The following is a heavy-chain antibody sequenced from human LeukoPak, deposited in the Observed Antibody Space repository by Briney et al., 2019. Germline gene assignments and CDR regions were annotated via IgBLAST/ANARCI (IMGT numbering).Heavy chain of an antibody. D-gene: IGHD6-19*01. CDR2: IWYDGSNK. CDR1: GFTFSSYG. Sequence: GRSLRLSCAASGFTFSSYGMHWVRQAPGKGLEWVAVIWYDGSNKYYADSVKGRFTISRDNSKNTLYLQMNSLRAEDTAVYYCARDHSSGWYSDYFDYWGQGTLVTVSS. J-gene: IGHJ4*02. V-gene: IGHV3-33*01. CDR3: ARDHSSGWYSDYFDY.